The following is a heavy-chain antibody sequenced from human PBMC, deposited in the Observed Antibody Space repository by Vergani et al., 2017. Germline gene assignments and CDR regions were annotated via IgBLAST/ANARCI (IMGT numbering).Heavy chain of an antibody. CDR3: ARDRGLFDAFDI. Sequence: EVQLVESGGGLVQPGGSLRLSCAAAGFTFSSYSMNWVRQAPGKGLEWVSYISSSSSTIYYADSVKGRFTISRDNAKNSLYLQMNSLRAEDTAVYYCARDRGLFDAFDIWGQGTMVTVSS. CDR2: ISSSSSTI. V-gene: IGHV3-48*04. J-gene: IGHJ3*02. CDR1: GFTFSSYS. D-gene: IGHD3-10*01.